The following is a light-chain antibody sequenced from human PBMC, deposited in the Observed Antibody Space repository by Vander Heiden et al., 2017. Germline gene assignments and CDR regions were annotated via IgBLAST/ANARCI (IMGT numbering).Light chain of an antibody. CDR3: GADHGSGSNFVV. J-gene: IGLJ2*01. CDR1: SGYSDYR. Sequence: QPALTQPPSASASLGGSVTLTCTLSSGYSDYRVDCDQQRPRKCPRCVMRVGPRGIGGSKGDGIPDRFPVWGACLNRYLTIKNSEEEDGSDYHCGADHGSGSNFVVFGGGTKLTVL. V-gene: IGLV9-49*01. CDR2: VGPRGIGG.